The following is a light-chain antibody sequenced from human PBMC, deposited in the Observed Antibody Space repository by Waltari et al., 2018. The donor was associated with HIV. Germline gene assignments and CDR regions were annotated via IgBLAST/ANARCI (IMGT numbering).Light chain of an antibody. Sequence: QSALTQPPSASGSPGQSVTLSCTGTSSDVGGYNYVYWHQQHPGKAPKLMIYDVIKRPSGVPDRFSGAKSGNTASLTVSGLQPEDEADYYCSSHAGSKVVFGGGTRLTVL. CDR3: SSHAGSKVV. CDR1: SSDVGGYNY. J-gene: IGLJ2*01. CDR2: DVI. V-gene: IGLV2-8*01.